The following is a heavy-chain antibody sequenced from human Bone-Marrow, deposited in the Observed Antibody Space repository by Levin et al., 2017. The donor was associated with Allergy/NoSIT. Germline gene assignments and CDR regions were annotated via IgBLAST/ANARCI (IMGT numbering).Heavy chain of an antibody. V-gene: IGHV1-18*01. J-gene: IGHJ4*02. CDR2: ISAYNGNT. Sequence: GESLKISCKASGYTFTSYGISWVRQAPGQGLEWMGWISAYNGNTNYAQKLQGRVTMTTDTSTSTAYMELRSLRSDDTAVYYCARDLYYDFWSGLRLVVTAIDHFDYWGQGTLVTVSS. CDR3: ARDLYYDFWSGLRLVVTAIDHFDY. CDR1: GYTFTSYG. D-gene: IGHD3-3*01.